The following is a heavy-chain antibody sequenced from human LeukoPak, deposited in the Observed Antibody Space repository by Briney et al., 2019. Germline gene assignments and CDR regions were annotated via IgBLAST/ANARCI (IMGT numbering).Heavy chain of an antibody. CDR2: IYSGGST. CDR1: GFTVSSNY. D-gene: IGHD2-21*01. V-gene: IGHV3-53*01. CDR3: AKVFPRLRPYNYYYYYGMDV. J-gene: IGHJ6*02. Sequence: GGSLRLSCAASGFTVSSNYMSWVRQAPGKGLEWVSVIYSGGSTYYADSVKGRFTISRDNSKNTLYLQMNSLRAEDTAVYYCAKVFPRLRPYNYYYYYGMDVWGQGTTVTVSS.